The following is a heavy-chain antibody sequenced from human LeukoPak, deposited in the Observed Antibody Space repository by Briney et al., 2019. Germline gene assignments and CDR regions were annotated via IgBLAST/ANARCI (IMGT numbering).Heavy chain of an antibody. J-gene: IGHJ4*02. CDR1: GFTFSSFA. CDR2: MSGSGSRT. D-gene: IGHD3-22*01. CDR3: VRPTFSFDSSGYFDY. Sequence: PGGSLRLSCAASGFTFSSFAMSWVRQGPGKELEWVSAMSGSGSRTYYADSVKGRFTISRDNSKNMLYLQMNNLRAEDTAFYYCVRPTFSFDSSGYFDYWGQGTLVTVSS. V-gene: IGHV3-23*01.